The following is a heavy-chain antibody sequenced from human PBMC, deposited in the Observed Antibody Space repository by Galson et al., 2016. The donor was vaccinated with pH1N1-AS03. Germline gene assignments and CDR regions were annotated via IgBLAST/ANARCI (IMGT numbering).Heavy chain of an antibody. CDR3: ARSQDCSRPSCSLRIYYYPMDV. Sequence: SVKVSCKASGGTITAFSFSWVRQAPGPGLEWLGGIIPMSGTTVYTQSFRDRVTITEDKSPTAVFMEMRSLKSEDTAVYYCARSQDCSRPSCSLRIYYYPMDVWRHGTTVTVSS. V-gene: IGHV1-69*06. CDR1: GGTITAFS. J-gene: IGHJ6*02. CDR2: IIPMSGTT. D-gene: IGHD2-2*01.